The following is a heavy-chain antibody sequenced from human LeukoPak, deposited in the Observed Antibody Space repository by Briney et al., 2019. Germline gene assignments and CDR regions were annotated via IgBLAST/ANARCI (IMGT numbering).Heavy chain of an antibody. CDR2: IHNSGNT. V-gene: IGHV4-4*08. J-gene: IGHJ6*03. CDR3: AREIVAYYYYYMDV. CDR1: GGSINTYY. D-gene: IGHD3-22*01. Sequence: SETLSLTCTVSGGSINTYYWSWIRQPPGKGLEWIGYIHNSGNTNYNPSLKSRVTISIDTSKNQFSLKLSSVTAADTAVYYCAREIVAYYYYYMDVWGKGTTVTISS.